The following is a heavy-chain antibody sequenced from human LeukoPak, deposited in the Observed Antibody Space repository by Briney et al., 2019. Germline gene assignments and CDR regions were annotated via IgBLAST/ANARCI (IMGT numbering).Heavy chain of an antibody. D-gene: IGHD3-3*01. V-gene: IGHV4-34*01. CDR1: GRSFSGYY. CDR3: ARDARITIFRVVIKNWFDP. CDR2: INHSGST. J-gene: IGHJ5*02. Sequence: SETLSLTCAVYGRSFSGYYWSWIRQPPGKGLEWIGEINHSGSTNYNPSLKSRVSIPVDTSKNQFSLKLSYVPPADTAVYYCARDARITIFRVVIKNWFDPWGQGTLVTVSS.